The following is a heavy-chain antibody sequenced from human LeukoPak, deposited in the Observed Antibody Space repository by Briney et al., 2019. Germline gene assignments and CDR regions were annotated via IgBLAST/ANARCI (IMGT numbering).Heavy chain of an antibody. CDR2: ISYHGDIT. Sequence: GRSLRLSCAASGFTFSSYAMHWVRQAPGKGLEWVALISYHGDITYYADSVKGRFTLSRDNSKTTLFLQLNSLRAEDTAVYYRARDSTYYYDSGSSGPHYFDFWGQGTLVTVSS. D-gene: IGHD3-10*01. J-gene: IGHJ4*02. CDR1: GFTFSSYA. CDR3: ARDSTYYYDSGSSGPHYFDF. V-gene: IGHV3-30*01.